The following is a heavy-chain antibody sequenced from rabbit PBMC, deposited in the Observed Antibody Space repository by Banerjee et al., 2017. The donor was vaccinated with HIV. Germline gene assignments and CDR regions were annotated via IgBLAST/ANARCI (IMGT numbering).Heavy chain of an antibody. J-gene: IGHJ3*01. V-gene: IGHV1S45*01. D-gene: IGHD1-1*01. CDR3: ARVTGYGSTSGHPTRLDL. CDR1: GFSFSSSYW. CDR2: IYSSSGST. Sequence: QEQLEESGGDLVKPEGSLTLTCTASGFSFSSSYWICWVRQAPGKGLEWIACIYSSSGSTYYASWAKGRFTISKTSSTTVTLQMTSLTAADTATYFCARVTGYGSTSGHPTRLDLWGQGTLVTVS.